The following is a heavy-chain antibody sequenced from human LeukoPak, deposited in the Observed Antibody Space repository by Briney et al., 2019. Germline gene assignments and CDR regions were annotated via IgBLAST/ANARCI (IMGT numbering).Heavy chain of an antibody. Sequence: GGSLRLSCAASGFTFSDYEINWVRQALGKGLEWVSCISTSGSTTYYADSVKGRFTISRDNAKNSLFLQMNTLTAEDTAVYYCARGALHVFDYWGQGAPVTVSP. J-gene: IGHJ4*02. V-gene: IGHV3-48*03. CDR3: ARGALHVFDY. CDR1: GFTFSDYE. D-gene: IGHD3-10*02. CDR2: ISTSGSTT.